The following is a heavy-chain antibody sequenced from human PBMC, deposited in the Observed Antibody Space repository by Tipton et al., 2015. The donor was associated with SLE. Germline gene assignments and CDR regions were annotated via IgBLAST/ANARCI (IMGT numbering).Heavy chain of an antibody. Sequence: SLRLSCAASGFTFSSYAMSWVRQAPGKGLEWVSAISGSGGSTYYADSVKGRFTISRDNSKNTLYLQMNSLRAEDTAVYYCAKMVRGATTANYYGMDVWGQGTTVTVSS. CDR3: AKMVRGATTANYYGMDV. V-gene: IGHV3-23*01. J-gene: IGHJ6*02. CDR1: GFTFSSYA. CDR2: ISGSGGST. D-gene: IGHD1-26*01.